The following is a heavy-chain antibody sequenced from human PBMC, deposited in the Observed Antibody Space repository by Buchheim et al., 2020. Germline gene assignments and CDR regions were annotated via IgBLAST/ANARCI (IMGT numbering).Heavy chain of an antibody. CDR3: ARDHFGYSYGYTIDY. J-gene: IGHJ4*02. D-gene: IGHD5-18*01. V-gene: IGHV3-48*03. CDR1: GFTFSSYE. CDR2: ISSSGSTK. Sequence: EVQLVESGGGLVQPGGSLRLSCAASGFTFSSYEMNWVRQAPGKGLEWVSYISSSGSTKYYADSVKARLTIPRDNAKNSLYLQRNSLGAEDTAVYYCARDHFGYSYGYTIDYWGQGTL.